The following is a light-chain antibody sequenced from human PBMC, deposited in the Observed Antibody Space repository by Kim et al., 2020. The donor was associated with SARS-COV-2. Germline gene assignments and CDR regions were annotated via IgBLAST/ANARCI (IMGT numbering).Light chain of an antibody. CDR1: KWRNKY. Sequence: LSPGQSAGIYAVGDKWRNKYSYWYQQKPGQSPILVIYQDGKRPSGIPGRFSGSNSGNTATLTITGTQAMDEADYYCQAWERSTAIFGGGTQLTVL. CDR2: QDG. V-gene: IGLV3-1*01. J-gene: IGLJ2*01. CDR3: QAWERSTAI.